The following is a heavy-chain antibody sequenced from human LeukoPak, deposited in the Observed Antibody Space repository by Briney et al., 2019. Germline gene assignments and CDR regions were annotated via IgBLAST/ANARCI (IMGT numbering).Heavy chain of an antibody. J-gene: IGHJ5*02. V-gene: IGHV3-30*03. D-gene: IGHD6-13*01. CDR3: ARGAWYGIS. CDR2: ISYGGSND. Sequence: PGGSLRLSCAASGFTFSSFGMHWVRQAPGKGLEWVAFISYGGSNDYYADSVKGRFTISRDNAKNSLDLQMNSLRAEDTAVYYCARGAWYGISWGQGTLVTVSS. CDR1: GFTFSSFG.